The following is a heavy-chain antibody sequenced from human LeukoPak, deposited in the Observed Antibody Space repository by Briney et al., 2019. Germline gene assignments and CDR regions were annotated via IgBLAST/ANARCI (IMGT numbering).Heavy chain of an antibody. D-gene: IGHD3-10*01. CDR1: GYTFTSYD. V-gene: IGHV1-8*01. CDR3: ARASSGSYYWFDP. Sequence: ASVRVSCKASGYTFTSYDINWVRQATGQGLEWMGWMNPNSGNTGYAQKFQGRVTMTRNTSISTAYMELSSLRSEDTAVYYCARASSGSYYWFDPWGQGTLVTVSS. CDR2: MNPNSGNT. J-gene: IGHJ5*02.